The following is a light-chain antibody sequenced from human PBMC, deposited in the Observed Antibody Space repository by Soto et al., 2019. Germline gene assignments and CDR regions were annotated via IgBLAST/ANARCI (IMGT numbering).Light chain of an antibody. CDR3: QSYDRSLRGYV. CDR2: GNT. CDR1: SSNIGSGYD. Sequence: QALLTQPPSLSGALGQRVTISCTGTSSNIGSGYDVHWYQHLPGTAPKLLIYGNTIRPSGVPDRFSGSKSGTSASLAITGLQAEDEADYFCQSYDRSLRGYVCGTGTKVTVL. J-gene: IGLJ1*01. V-gene: IGLV1-40*01.